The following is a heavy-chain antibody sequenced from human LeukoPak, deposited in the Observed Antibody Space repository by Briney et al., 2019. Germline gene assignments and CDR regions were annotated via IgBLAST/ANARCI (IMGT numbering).Heavy chain of an antibody. CDR1: GFTFSSYA. D-gene: IGHD2-15*01. CDR2: IPYDGSNK. CDR3: AREADCSGGSCYSGFDY. Sequence: GGSLRLSCAAPGFTFSSYAMHWVRKAPGKGLKWVAFIPYDGSNKYYADSVKGRFTISRDNSKNTLYLQMNSLRAEDTAVYYCAREADCSGGSCYSGFDYWGQGILVIVSS. J-gene: IGHJ4*02. V-gene: IGHV3-30-3*01.